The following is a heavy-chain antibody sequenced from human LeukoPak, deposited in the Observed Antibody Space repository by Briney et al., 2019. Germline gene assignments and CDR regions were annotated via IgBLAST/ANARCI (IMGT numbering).Heavy chain of an antibody. CDR1: GFTFSSYG. CDR2: ISGSGGST. V-gene: IGHV3-23*01. J-gene: IGHJ4*02. CDR3: AKVSSREVWFGELLPDY. D-gene: IGHD3-10*01. Sequence: PGGTLRLSCAASGFTFSSYGMSWVRQAPGKGLEWVSAISGSGGSTYYADSVKGRFTISRDNSKNTLYLQMNSLRAEDTAVYYCAKVSSREVWFGELLPDYWGQGTLVTASS.